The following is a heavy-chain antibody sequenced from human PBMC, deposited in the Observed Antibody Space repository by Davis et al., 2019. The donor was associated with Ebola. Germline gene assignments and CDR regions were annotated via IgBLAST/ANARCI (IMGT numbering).Heavy chain of an antibody. CDR3: TRRACSGGSCYPDWFDP. J-gene: IGHJ5*02. V-gene: IGHV3-73*01. D-gene: IGHD2-15*01. CDR2: IRSKANSYAT. Sequence: GGSLRLSCAASGFTFSGSAMHWVRQASGKGLEWVGRIRSKANSYATAYAASVKGRFTISRDDSKNTAYLQMNSLKTEDTAVYYCTRRACSGGSCYPDWFDPWGQGTLVTVSS. CDR1: GFTFSGSA.